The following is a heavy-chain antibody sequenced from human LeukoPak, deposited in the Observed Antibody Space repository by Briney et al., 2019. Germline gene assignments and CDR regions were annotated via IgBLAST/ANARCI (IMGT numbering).Heavy chain of an antibody. CDR1: GGSISSDNYY. CDR2: IYYSGTT. Sequence: PLRTLSLTCTVSGGSISSDNYYWSWIRQHPGKGLEWIGYIYYSGTTYYSPSLKSRVTISVDTSKNQFSLKLSSVTAADTAVYYCARKEWVPYYFDNWGQGTLVTVSS. CDR3: ARKEWVPYYFDN. D-gene: IGHD3-3*01. J-gene: IGHJ4*02. V-gene: IGHV4-31*03.